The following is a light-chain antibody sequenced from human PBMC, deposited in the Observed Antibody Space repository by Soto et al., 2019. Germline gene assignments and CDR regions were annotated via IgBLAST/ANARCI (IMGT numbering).Light chain of an antibody. V-gene: IGKV3-20*01. CDR2: DAS. CDR1: QSVSSGY. Sequence: EILLTQSPGTLSLSRGERGTLSCRASQSVSSGYLAWYQQKPGQAPRLLIYDASSRATGIPDRFSGSGSGTDFTLTISRLEPEDFAVYYCQQYGGSPRTFGQGTKVDIK. CDR3: QQYGGSPRT. J-gene: IGKJ1*01.